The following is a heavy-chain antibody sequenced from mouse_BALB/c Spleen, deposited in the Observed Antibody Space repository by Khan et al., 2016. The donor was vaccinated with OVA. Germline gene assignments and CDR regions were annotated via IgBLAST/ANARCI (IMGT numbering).Heavy chain of an antibody. CDR1: GYSFTGYY. D-gene: IGHD2-14*01. Sequence: MQLEESGPDLVKPGASVKISCKASGYSFTGYYMNWVKQTHGKSLECIGRVNPNNGGPNYNQQFKVKAILTVDKSSSTAYMELRSLTSEDSAVYYCARGYDFVAYWGQGTLVTVSA. CDR2: VNPNNGGP. J-gene: IGHJ3*01. CDR3: ARGYDFVAY. V-gene: IGHV1-26*01.